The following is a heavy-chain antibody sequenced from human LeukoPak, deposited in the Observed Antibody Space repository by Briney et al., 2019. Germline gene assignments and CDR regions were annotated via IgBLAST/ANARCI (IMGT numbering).Heavy chain of an antibody. J-gene: IGHJ6*02. CDR3: AKDWLVADYYYYGMDV. V-gene: IGHV3-23*01. Sequence: GGSLRLSCAASGFTFSSYAMSWVRQAPGKGLEWVSAISGSGGSTYFADSVKGRFTISRDNSKNTLYLRMNSLRAEDTAVYYCAKDWLVADYYYYGMDVWGQGTTVTVSS. CDR2: ISGSGGST. D-gene: IGHD6-6*01. CDR1: GFTFSSYA.